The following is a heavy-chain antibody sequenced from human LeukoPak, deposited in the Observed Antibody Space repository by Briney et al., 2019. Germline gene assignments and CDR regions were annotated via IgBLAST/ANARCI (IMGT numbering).Heavy chain of an antibody. D-gene: IGHD3-22*01. CDR2: INHSGST. CDR1: GGSLSGYY. V-gene: IGHV4-34*01. CDR3: ASQFYYYDSSHRGFDY. J-gene: IGHJ4*02. Sequence: SETLSLTCAVYGGSLSGYYWSWLRQPPGKGLEWIGEINHSGSTNYNPSLKSRVTISVDTSKNQFSLKLSSVTAADTAVYYCASQFYYYDSSHRGFDYWGQGTLVTVSS.